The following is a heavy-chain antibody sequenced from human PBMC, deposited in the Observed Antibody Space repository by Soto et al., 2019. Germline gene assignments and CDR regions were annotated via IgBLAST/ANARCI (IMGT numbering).Heavy chain of an antibody. CDR3: ASELRLGEPLDY. J-gene: IGHJ4*02. V-gene: IGHV1-18*01. Sequence: IRGVGEAPGQGLEWMGWISAYNGNTNYAQKLQGRVTMTTDTSTSTAYMELRSLRSDDTSVYSCASELRLGEPLDYWGQGTLVTVSS. D-gene: IGHD3-16*01. CDR2: ISAYNGNT.